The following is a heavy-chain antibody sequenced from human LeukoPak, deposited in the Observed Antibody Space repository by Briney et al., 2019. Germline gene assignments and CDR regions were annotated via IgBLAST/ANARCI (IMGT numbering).Heavy chain of an antibody. D-gene: IGHD3-22*01. CDR1: GFTFSSYA. J-gene: IGHJ4*02. CDR2: IRGSGGST. CDR3: AKILAKTYYYDSSGYNFDY. Sequence: PGGSLRPSCAASGFTFSSYAMSWVRQAPGKGLELVSAIRGSGGSTYYADSVKGRFTISRDNSKNTLYLQMNSLRAEDMAVYYCAKILAKTYYYDSSGYNFDYWGQGTLVTVSS. V-gene: IGHV3-23*01.